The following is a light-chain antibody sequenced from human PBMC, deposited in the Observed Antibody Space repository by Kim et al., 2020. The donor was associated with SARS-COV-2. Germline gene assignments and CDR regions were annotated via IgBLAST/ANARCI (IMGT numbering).Light chain of an antibody. CDR1: QDISNC. J-gene: IGKJ5*01. V-gene: IGKV1-16*01. CDR2: AAS. CDR3: QQYDVYPRT. Sequence: DIQMTQSPSSLSASVGDRVTITCQASQDISNCLAWFKQRPGKAPESLIYAASTLQSGVPSRFSGSGSGTDFTLTISSLQPEDFATYYCQQYDVYPRTFGQGTRLEIK.